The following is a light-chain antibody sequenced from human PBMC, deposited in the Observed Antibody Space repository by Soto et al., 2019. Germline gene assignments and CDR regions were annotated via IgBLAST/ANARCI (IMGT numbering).Light chain of an antibody. Sequence: DIQMTQSPSTLSASVGDRATITCRASQSISNWLAWYQQKPGKAPKLLIYKASSLESGVPSRFSGSGSGTEFTLTISSLQPGDFATYYCQHCNSYPFTFGQGTKLEIK. CDR1: QSISNW. V-gene: IGKV1-5*03. CDR3: QHCNSYPFT. CDR2: KAS. J-gene: IGKJ2*01.